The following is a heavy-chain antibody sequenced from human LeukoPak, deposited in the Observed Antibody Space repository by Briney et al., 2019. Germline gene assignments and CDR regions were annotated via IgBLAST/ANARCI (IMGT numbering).Heavy chain of an antibody. CDR3: ARNPSYGHLDY. J-gene: IGHJ4*02. CDR2: ISSRGSTI. Sequence: GGSLRLSCAASGFTFSSFEMNWVRQAPGKGLEWVSYISSRGSTIYYADSVKGRFTISRDNAKNSLFLQMNSLGADDTAIYYCARNPSYGHLDYWGQGILVTVSS. CDR1: GFTFSSFE. D-gene: IGHD3-16*01. V-gene: IGHV3-48*03.